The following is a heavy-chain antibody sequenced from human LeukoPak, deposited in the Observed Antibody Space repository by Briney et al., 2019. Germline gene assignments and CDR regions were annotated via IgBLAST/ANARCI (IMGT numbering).Heavy chain of an antibody. V-gene: IGHV3-48*04. Sequence: PGGSLRLSCAASEFTFSSHSMNWVRQAPGKGLEWISYFSSSGSAIYHADSVKGRFTISRDNANNSLYLQMYSLRAEDTAVYYCAKDGVVLDYYYYMDVWGKGTTVTVSS. D-gene: IGHD3-16*01. CDR1: EFTFSSHS. J-gene: IGHJ6*03. CDR3: AKDGVVLDYYYYMDV. CDR2: FSSSGSAI.